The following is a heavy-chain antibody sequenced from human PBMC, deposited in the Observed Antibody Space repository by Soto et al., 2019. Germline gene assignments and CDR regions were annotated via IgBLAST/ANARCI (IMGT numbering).Heavy chain of an antibody. CDR3: ARELPPDL. Sequence: EVQLVESGGGLMQPGGSLRLSCAASGFTVSSKYMNWVRQAPGKGLEWVSIIWSAGLTYYADSVRGRFTISRDISKNILFLRMNNLRAEDSAIYYCARELPPDLWGQGTLVTVSS. J-gene: IGHJ5*02. CDR2: IWSAGLT. V-gene: IGHV3-53*01. D-gene: IGHD2-15*01. CDR1: GFTVSSKY.